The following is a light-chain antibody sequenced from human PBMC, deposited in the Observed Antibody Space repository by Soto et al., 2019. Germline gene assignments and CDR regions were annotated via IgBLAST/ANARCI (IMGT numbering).Light chain of an antibody. J-gene: IGLJ1*01. CDR2: EVT. CDR1: SXDVGGHNY. CDR3: TSYTRSATPYI. V-gene: IGLV2-14*01. Sequence: QSVLAQPASVSGSPGQSITISCTGTSXDVGGHNYVSWYQQHPGKAPKLIIYEVTNRPSGVSNRFSGSKSGNTASLTISGLQAEDEADYYCTSYTRSATPYIYGSGTKFTVL.